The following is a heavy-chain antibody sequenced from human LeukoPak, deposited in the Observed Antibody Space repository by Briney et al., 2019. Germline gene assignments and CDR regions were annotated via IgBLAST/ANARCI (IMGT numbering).Heavy chain of an antibody. CDR1: GYTFTGYY. J-gene: IGHJ4*02. V-gene: IGHV1-2*02. Sequence: ASVKVSCKTSGYTFTGYYMHWVRQAPGQGLEWMGWLSPNTGSTNYAQKFQGRVTMTRDTSISTAYMDLSRLRSDDTAVYYCARGYCVGGSCYNLFDYWGQGTLVTVSS. CDR3: ARGYCVGGSCYNLFDY. CDR2: LSPNTGST. D-gene: IGHD2-15*01.